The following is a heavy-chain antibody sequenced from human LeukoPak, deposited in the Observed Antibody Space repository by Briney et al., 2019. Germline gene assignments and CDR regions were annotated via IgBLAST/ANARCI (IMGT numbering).Heavy chain of an antibody. Sequence: GASVKVSCKASGYIFSGHYMHWVRQATGQGLEWMGWMNPNSGNTGYAQKFQGRVTMTRNTSISTAYMELSSLRSEDTAVYYCARGREDRYYDILTGYYTENWFDPWGQGTLVTVSS. CDR3: ARGREDRYYDILTGYYTENWFDP. CDR1: GYIFSGHY. D-gene: IGHD3-9*01. V-gene: IGHV1-8*02. J-gene: IGHJ5*02. CDR2: MNPNSGNT.